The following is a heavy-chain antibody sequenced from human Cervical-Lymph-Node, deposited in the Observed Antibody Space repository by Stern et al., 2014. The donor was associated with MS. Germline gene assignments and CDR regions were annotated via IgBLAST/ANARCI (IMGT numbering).Heavy chain of an antibody. Sequence: VQLVQSGAEVKKPGSSVKVSCKASGGSLTNYGFSWVRQAPGQGLEWLGGLIPLFGTANYAQKFQGRVTLTADNSTSTVYMELSSLTSEDTAVYFCARDSDYENSYAMDVWGQGTTVTVSS. J-gene: IGHJ6*02. CDR2: LIPLFGTA. V-gene: IGHV1-69*06. CDR3: ARDSDYENSYAMDV. CDR1: GGSLTNYG. D-gene: IGHD5-12*01.